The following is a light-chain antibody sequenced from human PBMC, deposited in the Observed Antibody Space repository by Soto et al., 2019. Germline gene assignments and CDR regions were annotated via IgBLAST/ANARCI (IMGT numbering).Light chain of an antibody. CDR2: EGT. CDR3: CSYAGSDTMI. J-gene: IGLJ2*01. V-gene: IGLV2-23*01. Sequence: QSALTQPASVSGSPGQSITISCTGTSSNVGSYDLVSWYQQHPGEAPKLMIYEGTKRPSGVSNRFSGSKSANTASLTISGLQPEDAADYCCCSYAGSDTMIFGGGTKLTVL. CDR1: SSNVGSYDL.